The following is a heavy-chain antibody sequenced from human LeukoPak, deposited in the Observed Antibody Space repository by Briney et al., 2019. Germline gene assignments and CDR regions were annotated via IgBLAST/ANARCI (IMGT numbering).Heavy chain of an antibody. J-gene: IGHJ3*02. CDR1: GGTFSSYA. Sequence: SVKVSCKASGGTFSSYAISWVRQAPGQGLEWMGRIIPILGIANYAQKFQGRVTITADKSTSTAYMELSSLRSEDTAVYYCASSSPSSGIAAARDAFDIWRQGTMVTVSS. V-gene: IGHV1-69*04. CDR3: ASSSPSSGIAAARDAFDI. D-gene: IGHD6-13*01. CDR2: IIPILGIA.